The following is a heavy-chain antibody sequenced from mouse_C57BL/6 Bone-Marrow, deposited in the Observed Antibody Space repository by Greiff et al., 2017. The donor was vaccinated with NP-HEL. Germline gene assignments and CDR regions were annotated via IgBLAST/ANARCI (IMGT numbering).Heavy chain of an antibody. V-gene: IGHV1-82*01. CDR3: ARYYYGTVYFDY. Sequence: VQLQQSGPELVKPGASVKISCKASGYAFSSSWMNWVKQRPGKGLEWIGRIYPGDGDTNYNGRFKGKATITADKSSNTAYLQLSSLTSEDDAVYFCARYYYGTVYFDYWGQGTTLTVSA. CDR1: GYAFSSSW. CDR2: IYPGDGDT. D-gene: IGHD1-1*01. J-gene: IGHJ2*01.